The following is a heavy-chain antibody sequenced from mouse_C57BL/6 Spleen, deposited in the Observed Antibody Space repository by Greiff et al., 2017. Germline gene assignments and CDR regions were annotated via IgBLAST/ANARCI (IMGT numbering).Heavy chain of an antibody. CDR3: AREEKLPWYFDV. CDR2: INPYNGGT. Sequence: VQLQQSGPVLVKPGASVKMSCKASGYTFTDYYMNWVKQSHGKSLEWIGVINPYNGGTSYNQKFKGKATLTVDKSSSTAYMELNSLTSEDSAVYYCAREEKLPWYFDVWGKGTTVTVSS. J-gene: IGHJ1*03. D-gene: IGHD1-1*01. CDR1: GYTFTDYY. V-gene: IGHV1-19*01.